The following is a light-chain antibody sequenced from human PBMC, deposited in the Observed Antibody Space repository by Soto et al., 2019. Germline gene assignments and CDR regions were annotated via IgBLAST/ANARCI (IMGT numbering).Light chain of an antibody. CDR2: SAS. J-gene: IGKJ4*01. CDR3: QQSYITPLT. CDR1: QSISSY. Sequence: DIQMTQSPSSLSASVGDRVTITCRASQSISSYLNWYQHRSGKAPKLLVYSASSLQSGVPSRFSGNGSGTDFTLTIRSLQPEDFATYYCQQSYITPLTFGGGTKVEIK. V-gene: IGKV1-39*01.